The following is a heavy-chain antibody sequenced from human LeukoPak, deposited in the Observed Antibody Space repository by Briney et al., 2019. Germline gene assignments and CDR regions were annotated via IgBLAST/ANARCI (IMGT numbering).Heavy chain of an antibody. V-gene: IGHV4-4*07. J-gene: IGHJ5*01. CDR1: GGSISGYN. CDR2: IYSSGST. CDR3: VRDLGRFDS. Sequence: SETLSLTCTVSGGSISGYNWSWIRHPAGKGLEWIGRIYSSGSTNYNPSLKSRVAMSVDTSKNQFSLRVTSVAAADTAVYFCVRDLGRFDSWGQGALVLVSS.